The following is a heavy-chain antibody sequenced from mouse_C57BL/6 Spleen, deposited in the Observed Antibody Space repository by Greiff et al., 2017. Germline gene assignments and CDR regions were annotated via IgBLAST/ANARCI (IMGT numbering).Heavy chain of an antibody. V-gene: IGHV1-82*01. CDR1: GYAFSSSW. D-gene: IGHD1-1*01. Sequence: QVHVKQSGPELVKPGASVKISCKASGYAFSSSWMNWVKQRPGKGLEWCGRIYPGDGATNYNGEFKGKATLTADISPSTAYMQLSSLTSEDSAVYFCARSGTTVVAYYYAMDYWGQGTSVTVSS. CDR2: IYPGDGAT. J-gene: IGHJ4*01. CDR3: ARSGTTVVAYYYAMDY.